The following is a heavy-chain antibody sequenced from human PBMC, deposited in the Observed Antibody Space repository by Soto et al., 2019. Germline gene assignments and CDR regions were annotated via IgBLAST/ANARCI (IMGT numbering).Heavy chain of an antibody. Sequence: GASVKVSCKASGCTFNNYAISCVRQAPGQGLEWMGGIIPIFGTANYAQKFQGRVTITADESTSTAYMELRSLRSEDTAVYYCARGVHYDSSGYYYFYWGQGTLVTVSS. CDR3: ARGVHYDSSGYYYFY. D-gene: IGHD3-22*01. CDR2: IIPIFGTA. V-gene: IGHV1-69*13. CDR1: GCTFNNYA. J-gene: IGHJ4*02.